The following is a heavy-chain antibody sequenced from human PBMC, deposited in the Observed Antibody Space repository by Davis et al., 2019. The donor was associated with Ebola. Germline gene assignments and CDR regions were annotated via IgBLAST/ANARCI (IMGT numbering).Heavy chain of an antibody. J-gene: IGHJ4*02. V-gene: IGHV4-59*08. CDR3: AALVQGLDY. D-gene: IGHD6-6*01. Sequence: MPSETLSLTCTVPGASIRSYYWSWTRQPPGKGLEWFGYIYYSGSTNYNPSLKSRVTISVDTSKNQFSLKLSSVTAADTAVYYCAALVQGLDYWGQGTLVTVSS. CDR1: GASIRSYY. CDR2: IYYSGST.